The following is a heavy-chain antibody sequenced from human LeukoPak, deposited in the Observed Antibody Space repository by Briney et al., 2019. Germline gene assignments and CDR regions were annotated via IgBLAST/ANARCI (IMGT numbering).Heavy chain of an antibody. CDR2: IYYSGST. CDR3: ARGGRDWNDY. Sequence: TSETLSLTCTVSGGSISSYYWSWIRQPPGKGLEWIGYIYYSGSTNYNPSLKSRVTISVDTSKNQFSLKLSSVTAADTAVYYCARGGRDWNDYWGQGTLVTVSS. V-gene: IGHV4-59*01. CDR1: GGSISSYY. D-gene: IGHD1-1*01. J-gene: IGHJ4*02.